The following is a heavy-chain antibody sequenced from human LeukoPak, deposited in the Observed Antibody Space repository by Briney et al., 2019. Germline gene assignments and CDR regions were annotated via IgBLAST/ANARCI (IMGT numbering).Heavy chain of an antibody. CDR1: GFIFSSYT. Sequence: KPGGSLRLSCAASGFIFSSYTMNWVRQAPGKGLEWVSSISSSSSYIYFVDSVKGRFTISRDNAKNSLYLQMNSLRAEDTAVYYCARGALGMSGRIVDAFDTWGQGTRVTVSS. CDR3: ARGALGMSGRIVDAFDT. D-gene: IGHD1-14*01. V-gene: IGHV3-21*01. CDR2: ISSSSSYI. J-gene: IGHJ3*02.